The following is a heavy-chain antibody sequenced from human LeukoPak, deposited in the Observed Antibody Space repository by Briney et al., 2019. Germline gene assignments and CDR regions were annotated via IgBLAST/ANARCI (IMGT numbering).Heavy chain of an antibody. CDR1: GGSFSGYY. D-gene: IGHD6-19*01. CDR2: INHSGST. V-gene: IGHV4-34*01. Sequence: SETLSLTCAVYGGSFSGYYWSWIRQPPGKGQEWIGEINHSGSTNYNPSLKSRVTISVDTSKNQFSLKLSSVTAADTAVYYCARGGSVAGMFYYYYGMDVWGQGTTVTVSS. CDR3: ARGGSVAGMFYYYYGMDV. J-gene: IGHJ6*02.